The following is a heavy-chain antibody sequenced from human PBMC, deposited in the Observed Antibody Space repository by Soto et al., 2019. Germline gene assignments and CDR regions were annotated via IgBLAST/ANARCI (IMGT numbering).Heavy chain of an antibody. V-gene: IGHV1-69*06. J-gene: IGHJ5*02. D-gene: IGHD2-15*01. CDR3: ARDRVVVVAATLGEFDP. CDR1: GGTFSSYA. CDR2: IIPIFGTA. Sequence: SVKVSCKASGGTFSSYAISWLRQAPGQGLEWMGGIIPIFGTANYAQKFQGRVTITADKSTSTAYMELSSLRSEDTAVYYCARDRVVVVAATLGEFDPWGQGTLVTVSS.